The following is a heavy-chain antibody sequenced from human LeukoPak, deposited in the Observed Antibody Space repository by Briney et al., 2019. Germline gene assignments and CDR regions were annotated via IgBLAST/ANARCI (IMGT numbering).Heavy chain of an antibody. V-gene: IGHV1-18*01. CDR1: GYTFTSYG. D-gene: IGHD6-13*01. CDR3: ARSPWGGVAAAGTSYFDY. J-gene: IGHJ4*02. CDR2: ISAYNGNT. Sequence: ASVKVSCKASGYTFTSYGISWVRQAPGQGLEWMGWISAYNGNTKYSQKLQGRVTMTTDTSTNTAYMELRSLRSDDTAMYYCARSPWGGVAAAGTSYFDYWGQGTLVTVSS.